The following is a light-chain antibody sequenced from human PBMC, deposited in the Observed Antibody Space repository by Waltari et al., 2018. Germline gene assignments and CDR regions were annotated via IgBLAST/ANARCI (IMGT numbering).Light chain of an antibody. V-gene: IGKV3-15*01. CDR2: DVS. CDR1: QSVTTN. J-gene: IGKJ1*01. Sequence: ETVLTQSPGILSVSPGERATLSCRASQSVTTNLAWYQQKPGLVPRLPIYDVSTRAPGVPARFSGSGSGTEFTLTISSLQSEDFAVYYCQQYHQRPPWTFGPGTKVEMK. CDR3: QQYHQRPPWT.